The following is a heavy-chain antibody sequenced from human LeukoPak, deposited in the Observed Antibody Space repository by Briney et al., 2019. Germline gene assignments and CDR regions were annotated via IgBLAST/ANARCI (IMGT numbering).Heavy chain of an antibody. V-gene: IGHV4-39*01. D-gene: IGHD3-3*01. CDR1: GGPISSSSYY. Sequence: PSETLSLTCTVSGGPISSSSYYWGWIRQPPGKGLEWIGSIYYSGSTYYNPSLKSRVTISVDTSKNQFSLKLSSVTAADTAVYYCATFTYYDFWSGYPAEDYWGQGTLVTVSS. CDR3: ATFTYYDFWSGYPAEDY. CDR2: IYYSGST. J-gene: IGHJ4*02.